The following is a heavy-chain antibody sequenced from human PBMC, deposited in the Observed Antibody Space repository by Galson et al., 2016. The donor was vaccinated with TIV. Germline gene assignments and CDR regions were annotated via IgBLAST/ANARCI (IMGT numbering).Heavy chain of an antibody. CDR2: ISDTDYT. Sequence: SLRLSCAASGLVVSDNFMSWVRQAPGKGLEWVSLISDTDYTQYAASLRGRFTISRDKSTNIVYLHMDRLRVEDTAVYYCVRERRHCGNECFLRYYFGMDVWGQGTTVTVSS. CDR3: VRERRHCGNECFLRYYFGMDV. CDR1: GLVVSDNF. D-gene: IGHD2-21*01. J-gene: IGHJ6*02. V-gene: IGHV3-66*03.